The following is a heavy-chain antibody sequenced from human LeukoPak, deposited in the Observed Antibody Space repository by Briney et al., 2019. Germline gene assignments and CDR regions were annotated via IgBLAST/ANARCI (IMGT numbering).Heavy chain of an antibody. V-gene: IGHV3-30-3*01. CDR1: GFTFSSYA. CDR3: AGVAPGEAFFDY. D-gene: IGHD3-16*01. Sequence: GGSLRLSCAASGFTFSSYAMHWVRQAPGKGLEWVAVISYDGSNKYYADSVKGRFTISRDNSKNTLYLQMNSLRAEDTAVYYCAGVAPGEAFFDYWGQGTLVTASS. J-gene: IGHJ4*02. CDR2: ISYDGSNK.